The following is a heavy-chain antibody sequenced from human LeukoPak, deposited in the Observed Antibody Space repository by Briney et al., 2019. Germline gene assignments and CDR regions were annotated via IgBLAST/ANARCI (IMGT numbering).Heavy chain of an antibody. J-gene: IGHJ5*02. V-gene: IGHV4-39*01. Sequence: SETPSLTCTVSGGSISSSSYYWGWIRQPPGKGLEWIGSIYYSGSTYYNPSLKSRVTISVDTSKNQFSLKLSSVTAADTAVYYCARHLLWFGELRRILNWFDPWGQGTLITVSS. CDR1: GGSISSSSYY. D-gene: IGHD3-10*01. CDR2: IYYSGST. CDR3: ARHLLWFGELRRILNWFDP.